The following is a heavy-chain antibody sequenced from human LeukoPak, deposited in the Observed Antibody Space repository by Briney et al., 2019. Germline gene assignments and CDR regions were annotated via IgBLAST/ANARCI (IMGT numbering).Heavy chain of an antibody. CDR3: AVSKSDAPDY. CDR2: ISSSSSYI. V-gene: IGHV3-21*01. J-gene: IGHJ4*02. CDR1: GFTFSSYS. D-gene: IGHD2-21*02. Sequence: GGSLRLSCAASGFTFSSYSMNWVRQAPGKGLEWVSSISSSSSYIYYSDSVKGRFTISRDNAENSLYLQMNSLRAEDTAVYYCAVSKSDAPDYWGQGTLVTVSS.